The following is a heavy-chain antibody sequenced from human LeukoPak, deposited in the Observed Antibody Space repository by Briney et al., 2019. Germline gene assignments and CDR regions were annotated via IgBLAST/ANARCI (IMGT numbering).Heavy chain of an antibody. D-gene: IGHD3-9*01. J-gene: IGHJ4*02. CDR3: ARVLRYFDWLLNY. V-gene: IGHV3-66*01. Sequence: GGSLRLSCAASGFTVGYNYMTWVRQAPGKGLEWVAAIYNSGSTYYADSVKGRFTISRDNSKNTMYLQMNSLKGEDTAVYYCARVLRYFDWLLNYWGQGTLVTVSS. CDR1: GFTVGYNY. CDR2: IYNSGST.